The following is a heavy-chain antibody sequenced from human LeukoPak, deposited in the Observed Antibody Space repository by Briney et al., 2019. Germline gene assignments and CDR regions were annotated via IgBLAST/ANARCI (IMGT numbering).Heavy chain of an antibody. D-gene: IGHD4-17*01. CDR1: GGTFSSYT. CDR2: IIPILGIA. CDR3: ARADYGDYVMPYYYYGMDV. Sequence: ASVKVSYKASGGTFSSYTISWVRQAPGQGLEWMGRIIPILGIANYAQKFQGRVTITADKSTSTAYMELSSLRSEDTAVYYCARADYGDYVMPYYYYGMDVWGQGTTVTVSS. V-gene: IGHV1-69*02. J-gene: IGHJ6*02.